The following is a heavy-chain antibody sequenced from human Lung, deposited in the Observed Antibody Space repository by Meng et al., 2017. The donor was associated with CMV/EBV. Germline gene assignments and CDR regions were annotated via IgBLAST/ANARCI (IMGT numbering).Heavy chain of an antibody. CDR3: AIQWETGGSCSDGPCPSSPDH. CDR1: RSTXTAYY. CDR2: INPNSGDT. J-gene: IGHJ4*02. V-gene: IGHV1-2*02. D-gene: IGHD2-15*01. Sequence: ASXXVSXRASRSTXTAYYIHWVRQAPGGGLEWIGWINPNSGDTSYAQKFQSRVTLTRDTSISTAYMELGGLRNDDTAMYYCAIQWETGGSCSDGPCPSSPDHXGQGXLVTVSS.